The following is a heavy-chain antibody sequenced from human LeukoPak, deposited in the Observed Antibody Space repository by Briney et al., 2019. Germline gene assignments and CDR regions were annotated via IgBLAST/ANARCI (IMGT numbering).Heavy chain of an antibody. V-gene: IGHV3-30*18. D-gene: IGHD2-2*01. J-gene: IGHJ6*02. CDR2: ISYDGSNK. CDR3: AKTVVVPAAIRRYYYYGMDV. CDR1: GFTFSSYG. Sequence: GGSLRLSCAASGFTFSSYGMHWGRQAPGKGLEWVAVISYDGSNKYYADSVKGQFTISRDNSKNTLYLQMNSLRAEDTAVYYCAKTVVVPAAIRRYYYYGMDVWGQGTTVTVSS.